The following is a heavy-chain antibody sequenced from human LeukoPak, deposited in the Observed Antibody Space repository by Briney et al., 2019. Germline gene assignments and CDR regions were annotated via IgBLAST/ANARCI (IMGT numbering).Heavy chain of an antibody. V-gene: IGHV4-59*01. CDR2: IYYSGST. CDR1: GGSISSYY. J-gene: IGHJ3*02. CDR3: ARRDSSGYRDAFDI. D-gene: IGHD3-22*01. Sequence: SETLSLTCTVSGGSISSYYWSWIWQPPGKGLEWIGYIYYSGSTNYNPSLKSRVTISVDTSKNQFSLKLSSVTAADTAVYYCARRDSSGYRDAFDIWGQGTMVTVSS.